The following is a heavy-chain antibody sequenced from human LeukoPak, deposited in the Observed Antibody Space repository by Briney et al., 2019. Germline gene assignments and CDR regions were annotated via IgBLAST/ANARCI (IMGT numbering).Heavy chain of an antibody. CDR3: ARGYSGYDIGGY. Sequence: SETLSLTRTVSGGSISNYYWSWIRQPPGKGLEWIGYIYNSGSTNYNPSLKSRVTISVDTSRNQFSLKLNSETAADTAIYYCARGYSGYDIGGYWGQGTLVTVSS. V-gene: IGHV4-59*01. CDR1: GGSISNYY. J-gene: IGHJ4*02. D-gene: IGHD5-12*01. CDR2: IYNSGST.